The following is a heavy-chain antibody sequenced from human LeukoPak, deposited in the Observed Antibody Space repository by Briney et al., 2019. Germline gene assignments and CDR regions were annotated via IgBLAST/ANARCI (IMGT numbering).Heavy chain of an antibody. CDR1: GFTFSSYS. J-gene: IGHJ4*02. V-gene: IGHV3-21*04. Sequence: PGGSLRLSCAASGFTFSSYSMNWVRQAPGKGLEWVSSISIGSNFIYYADSVRGRFTISRDNSKNTLYLQMNSLRAEDTAVYYCAKFGYYDSSGYDGWGQGTLVTVSS. CDR2: ISIGSNFI. CDR3: AKFGYYDSSGYDG. D-gene: IGHD3-22*01.